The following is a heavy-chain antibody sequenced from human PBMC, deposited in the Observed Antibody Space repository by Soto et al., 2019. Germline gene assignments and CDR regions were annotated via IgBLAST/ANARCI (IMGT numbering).Heavy chain of an antibody. CDR2: IRSKAYGGTT. V-gene: IGHV3-49*03. CDR1: GFTFGDYA. J-gene: IGHJ3*02. Sequence: PGGSLRLSCTASGFTFGDYAMSWFRQAPGKGLERVGFIRSKAYGGTTEYAASVKGRFTISRDDSKSIAYLQMNSLKTEDTAMYYCTNIAAALFDAFDIWGQGTMVTVSS. CDR3: TNIAAALFDAFDI. D-gene: IGHD6-13*01.